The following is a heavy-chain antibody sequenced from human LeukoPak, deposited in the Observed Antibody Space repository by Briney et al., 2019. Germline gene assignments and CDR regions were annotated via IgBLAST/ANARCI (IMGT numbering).Heavy chain of an antibody. V-gene: IGHV4-61*05. CDR2: IYYSGST. J-gene: IGHJ4*02. CDR3: ARGADSSGYYSIFYFDY. Sequence: PSETLSLTCTVSGGSISSSSYYWGWIRQPPGKGLEWIGYIYYSGSTNYNPSLKSRVTISVDTSKNQFSLKLSSVTAADTAVYYCARGADSSGYYSIFYFDYWGQGTLVIVPP. D-gene: IGHD3-22*01. CDR1: GGSISSSSYY.